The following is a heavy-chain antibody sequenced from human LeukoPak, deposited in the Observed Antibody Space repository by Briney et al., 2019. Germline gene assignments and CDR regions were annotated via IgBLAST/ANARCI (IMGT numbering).Heavy chain of an antibody. CDR2: ISAYNGNT. CDR3: ARFRLDYGDYPADVLFDY. CDR1: GYTFTSYG. D-gene: IGHD4-17*01. V-gene: IGHV1-18*01. J-gene: IGHJ4*02. Sequence: GASVKVSCKASGYTFTSYGISWVRRAPGQGLEWMGWISAYNGNTNYAQKLQGRVTMTTDTSTSTAYMELRSLRSDDTAVYYCARFRLDYGDYPADVLFDYWGQGTLVTVSS.